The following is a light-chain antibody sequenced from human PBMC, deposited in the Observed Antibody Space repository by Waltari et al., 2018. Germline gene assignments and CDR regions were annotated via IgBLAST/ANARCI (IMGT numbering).Light chain of an antibody. J-gene: IGKJ2*01. CDR2: DAS. Sequence: EIVMTQSPATLSVSPGERATLPCRASPSVSSNLAWYQQKPGQAPRLLIYDASTRATGIPARFSGSGSGTEFTLTISSLQSEDFAVYYCQQYNNWPPRTFGQGTKLEIK. V-gene: IGKV3-15*01. CDR1: PSVSSN. CDR3: QQYNNWPPRT.